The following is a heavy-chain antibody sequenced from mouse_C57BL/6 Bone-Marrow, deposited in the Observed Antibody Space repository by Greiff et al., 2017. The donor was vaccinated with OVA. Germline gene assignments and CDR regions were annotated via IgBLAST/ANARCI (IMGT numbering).Heavy chain of an antibody. CDR1: GYTFTSYW. V-gene: IGHV1-69*01. Sequence: VQLQQPGAELVMPGASVKLSCKASGYTFTSYWMHWVKQRPGQGLEWIGEIDPSDSYTNYNQKFKGKSTLTVDKSSSTAYMQLSSLTSEDSADDDGGRWNYGSSYWYCDDWGTGTTVTVAS. CDR3: GRWNYGSSYWYCDD. CDR2: IDPSDSYT. D-gene: IGHD1-1*01. J-gene: IGHJ1*03.